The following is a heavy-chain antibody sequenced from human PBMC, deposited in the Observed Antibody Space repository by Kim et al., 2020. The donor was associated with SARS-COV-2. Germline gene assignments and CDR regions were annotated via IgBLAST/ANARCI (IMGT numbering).Heavy chain of an antibody. CDR2: IYYSGST. CDR1: GGSIDSSTYF. V-gene: IGHV4-39*01. J-gene: IGHJ3*01. D-gene: IGHD6-13*01. CDR3: ARHVRGLGSSSWYNDA. Sequence: SETLSLTCRVSGGSIDSSTYFWGWIRQPPGKDLEWIGSIYYSGSTYYNPSLKSRVTISVDTSKNQFSVKLSSVTAADTAEYYCARHVRGLGSSSWYNDA.